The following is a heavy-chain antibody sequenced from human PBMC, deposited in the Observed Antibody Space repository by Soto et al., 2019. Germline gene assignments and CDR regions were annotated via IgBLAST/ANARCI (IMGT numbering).Heavy chain of an antibody. CDR1: GYSFTSNW. CDR2: INPADSDI. J-gene: IGHJ4*02. Sequence: GESLKISCQGSGYSFTSNWIGWVRQMPGKGLEWMGIINPADSDIKYSPSFQGQVTISADKSIGTAYLQWSSLKASDTAMYYCARHQRDDASRKIDCWGQGTLVTISS. V-gene: IGHV5-51*01. D-gene: IGHD3-16*01. CDR3: ARHQRDDASRKIDC.